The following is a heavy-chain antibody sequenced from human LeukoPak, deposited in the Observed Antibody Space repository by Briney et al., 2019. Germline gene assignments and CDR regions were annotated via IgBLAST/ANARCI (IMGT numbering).Heavy chain of an antibody. CDR1: GFTFSSYA. V-gene: IGHV3-23*01. J-gene: IGHJ3*02. Sequence: PGGSLRLSCAASGFTFSSYAMSWVRQAPGKGLEWVSAISGSGGSTYYADSVKGRFTISRDNSKNTLYLQMNSPRAEDTAVYYCAKDRGAYYYDSRGPGAFDIWGQGTMVTVSS. CDR2: ISGSGGST. D-gene: IGHD3-22*01. CDR3: AKDRGAYYYDSRGPGAFDI.